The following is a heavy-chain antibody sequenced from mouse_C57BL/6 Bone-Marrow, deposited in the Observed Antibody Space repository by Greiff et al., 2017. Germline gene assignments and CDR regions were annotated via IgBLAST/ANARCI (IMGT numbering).Heavy chain of an antibody. Sequence: VQGVESGPGLVQPSQSLSISCTVSGFSLTSYGVHWVRQSPGKGLEWLGVIWSGGSTDYNAAFISRRSISKDNSKSQVFFKMNSLQADDTAIYYCASYGNYAWFAYWGQGTLVTVSA. J-gene: IGHJ3*01. CDR2: IWSGGST. CDR1: GFSLTSYG. D-gene: IGHD2-1*01. CDR3: ASYGNYAWFAY. V-gene: IGHV2-2*01.